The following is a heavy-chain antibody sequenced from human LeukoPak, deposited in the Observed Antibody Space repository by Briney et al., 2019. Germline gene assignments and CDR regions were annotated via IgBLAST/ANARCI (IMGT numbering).Heavy chain of an antibody. J-gene: IGHJ4*02. CDR1: GFTFSSYG. V-gene: IGHV3-30*02. Sequence: GGSLRLSCAASGFTFSSYGMHWVRQAPGKGLEWVAFIRYDGSNIYYADSVKGRFTISRDNSKNTLYLQMNSLRAEDTAVYYCAKDPGNYYDSSGYYYFDYWGQGTLVTVSS. CDR2: IRYDGSNI. CDR3: AKDPGNYYDSSGYYYFDY. D-gene: IGHD3-22*01.